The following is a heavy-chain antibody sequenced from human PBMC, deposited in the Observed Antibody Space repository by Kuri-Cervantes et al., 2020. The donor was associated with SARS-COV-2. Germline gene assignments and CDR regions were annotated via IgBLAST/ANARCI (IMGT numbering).Heavy chain of an antibody. CDR3: ARVKYYDFWSGYYFTGDQSPKYYMDV. Sequence: ASVKVSCKVSGYTLTELSMHWVRQATGQGLEWMGWMNPNSGNTGYAQKFQGRVTITRNTSISTAYMELSSLRSEDTAVYYCARVKYYDFWSGYYFTGDQSPKYYMDVWGKGTTVTVSS. J-gene: IGHJ6*03. CDR2: MNPNSGNT. CDR1: GYTLTELS. D-gene: IGHD3-3*01. V-gene: IGHV1-8*03.